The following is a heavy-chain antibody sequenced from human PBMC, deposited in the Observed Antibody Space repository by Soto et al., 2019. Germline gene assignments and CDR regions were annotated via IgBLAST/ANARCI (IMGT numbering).Heavy chain of an antibody. CDR1: GGSFSGYY. Sequence: SETLSLTCAVYGGSFSGYYWSWIRQPPGKGLEWIGEINHSGSTNYNPSLKSRVTISVDTSKNQFSMKLSSVTAADTAVYYCARGPAMGYYYYYGMDVWGQGTTVTVSS. CDR2: INHSGST. D-gene: IGHD5-18*01. J-gene: IGHJ6*02. CDR3: ARGPAMGYYYYYGMDV. V-gene: IGHV4-34*01.